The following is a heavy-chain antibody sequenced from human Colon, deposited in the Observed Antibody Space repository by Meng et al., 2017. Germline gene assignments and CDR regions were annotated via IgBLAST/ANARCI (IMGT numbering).Heavy chain of an antibody. CDR1: GDSVSSNRAL. D-gene: IGHD3-10*01. V-gene: IGHV6-1*01. CDR2: TYYRSEWQN. CDR3: TTWYGEY. J-gene: IGHJ4*02. Sequence: QGQLQQSGPGLVKPSQTLSLTCASSGDSVSSNRALWHWVRQSPSRGLEWLGQTYYRSEWQNHYGVSVKSRITINADTSRNHFSLHLNSVTPEDTAVYYCTTWYGEYWGQGTLVTVSS.